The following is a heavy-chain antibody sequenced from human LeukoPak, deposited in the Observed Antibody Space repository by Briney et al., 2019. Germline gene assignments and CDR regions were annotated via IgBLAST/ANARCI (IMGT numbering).Heavy chain of an antibody. J-gene: IGHJ4*02. Sequence: SETLSLTCTVSGGSISSSSYYWGWIRQPPGKGLEWIGSIYYSGSTYYNPSLKSRVTISVDTSKNQFSLKLSSVTAADTAVCYCARSITMIVVVTPYYFDYWGQGTLVTVSS. V-gene: IGHV4-39*07. CDR2: IYYSGST. CDR3: ARSITMIVVVTPYYFDY. CDR1: GGSISSSSYY. D-gene: IGHD3-22*01.